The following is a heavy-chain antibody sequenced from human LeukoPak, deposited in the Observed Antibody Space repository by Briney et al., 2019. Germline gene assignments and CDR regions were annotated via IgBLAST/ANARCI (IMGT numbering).Heavy chain of an antibody. Sequence: GGSLRLSCAASGFTFSSYAMHWVRQAPGKGLEWVAVISYDGSNKYYADSVKGRFTISRDNSKNTLYLQMNSLRAEDTAVYYCARDLTIAAAAHFDYWGQGTLVTVSS. D-gene: IGHD6-13*01. CDR3: ARDLTIAAAAHFDY. CDR1: GFTFSSYA. V-gene: IGHV3-30*04. CDR2: ISYDGSNK. J-gene: IGHJ4*02.